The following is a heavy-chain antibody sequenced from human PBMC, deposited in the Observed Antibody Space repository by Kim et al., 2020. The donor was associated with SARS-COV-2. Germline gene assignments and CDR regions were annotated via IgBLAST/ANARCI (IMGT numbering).Heavy chain of an antibody. CDR2: TTRSGDGS. V-gene: IGHV3-64D*06. J-gene: IGHJ4*02. CDR3: VKCGRSYGAVL. CDR1: GFTFSEYA. Sequence: GGSLRLSCSGSGFTFSEYAIHWVRRAPGKGLEYVSATTRSGDGSFYADSVEGRFTVSRDNSKNTLYLQMNSLRVEDTSVYYCVKCGRSYGAVLWGQGTLVIVSS. D-gene: IGHD5-18*01.